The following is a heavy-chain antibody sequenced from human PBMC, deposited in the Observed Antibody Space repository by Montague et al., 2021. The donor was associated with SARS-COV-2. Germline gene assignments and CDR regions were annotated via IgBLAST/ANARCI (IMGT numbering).Heavy chain of an antibody. CDR3: ARAGQQLARYYYYGMDV. V-gene: IGHV4-59*01. CDR2: IYYSGST. D-gene: IGHD6-13*01. Sequence: SETLSLTCTVSGGSISSNNWSWIRQPPRTGLELIGYIYYSGSTNYNPYLNSRVTISVDTSKNQFSLKLSSVTAAATAVSYCARAGQQLARYYYYGMDVWGQGTTVTVSS. J-gene: IGHJ6*02. CDR1: GGSISSNN.